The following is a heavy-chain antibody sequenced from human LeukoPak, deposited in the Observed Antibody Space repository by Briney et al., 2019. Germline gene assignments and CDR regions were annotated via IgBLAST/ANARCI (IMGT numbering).Heavy chain of an antibody. CDR1: GFNVNSFE. J-gene: IGHJ4*02. CDR3: AGGPQYTGSFPY. Sequence: PGGSLRLSCAASGFNVNSFEMTWVRQAPGLGLEFLSYISDSGGVIKYADSVKGRFIISRDSAENALYLQMNNLGADDTAVYFCAGGPQYTGSFPYWGRGTLVAVSS. D-gene: IGHD1-26*01. V-gene: IGHV3-48*03. CDR2: ISDSGGVI.